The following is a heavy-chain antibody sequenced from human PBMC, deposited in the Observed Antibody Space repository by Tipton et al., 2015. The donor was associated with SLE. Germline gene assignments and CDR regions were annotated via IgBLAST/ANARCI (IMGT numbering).Heavy chain of an antibody. V-gene: IGHV4-39*07. D-gene: IGHD2-15*01. J-gene: IGHJ4*02. Sequence: TLSLTCTVSGDSISSSSYYWGWIRQPPGKGLEWIGTFYYSGNTYYNPSLKSRVTISVDTSKNQFSLRLSSVTAADTAVYYCATPVGYCSGGTCYSYFDHWGQGTLVTVSS. CDR1: GDSISSSSYY. CDR3: ATPVGYCSGGTCYSYFDH. CDR2: FYYSGNT.